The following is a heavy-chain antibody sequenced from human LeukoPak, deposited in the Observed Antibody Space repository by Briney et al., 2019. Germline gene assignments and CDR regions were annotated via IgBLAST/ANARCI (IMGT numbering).Heavy chain of an antibody. CDR3: ARWDPYYYYMDV. V-gene: IGHV1-18*01. J-gene: IGHJ6*03. D-gene: IGHD1-26*01. CDR1: GYTFTSYG. CDR2: ISAYNGNT. Sequence: ASVKVSCKASGYTFTSYGISWVRQAPGQELEWMGWISAYNGNTNYAQKLQGRVTMTTDTSTSTAYMELRSLRSDDTAVYYCARWDPYYYYMDVWGKGTTVTVSS.